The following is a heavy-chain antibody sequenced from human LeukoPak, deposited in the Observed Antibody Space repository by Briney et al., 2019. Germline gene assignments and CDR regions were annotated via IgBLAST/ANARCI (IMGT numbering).Heavy chain of an antibody. CDR1: GYTFTSYG. J-gene: IGHJ4*02. CDR2: ISAYNGNT. D-gene: IGHD3-22*01. V-gene: IGHV1-18*01. Sequence: ASVKVSCKASGYTFTSYGISWVRQAPGQGLEWMGWISAYNGNTNYAQKLQGRVTMTTDTSTSTAYMELKSLRSDDTAVYYCARRRSGDSSGYVDYWGQGTLVTVSS. CDR3: ARRRSGDSSGYVDY.